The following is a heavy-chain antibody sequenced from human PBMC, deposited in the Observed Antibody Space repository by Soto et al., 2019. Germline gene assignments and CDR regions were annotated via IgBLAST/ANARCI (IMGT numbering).Heavy chain of an antibody. J-gene: IGHJ4*02. Sequence: GGSLRLSCAASGFTFSSYWMSWVRQAPGKGLEWVANIRKSSSTKYYVDSVKGRFTISRDNSKNSLYLQMNSLRDEDTAVYYCARDPGSSYGPPDYWGQGTLVTVSS. CDR1: GFTFSSYW. V-gene: IGHV3-7*01. CDR3: ARDPGSSYGPPDY. CDR2: IRKSSSTK. D-gene: IGHD5-18*01.